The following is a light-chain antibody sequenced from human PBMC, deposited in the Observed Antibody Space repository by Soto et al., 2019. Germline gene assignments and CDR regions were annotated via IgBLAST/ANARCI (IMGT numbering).Light chain of an antibody. V-gene: IGKV1-5*03. CDR1: QSISSW. Sequence: DIQMTQSPSTLSASVGDRVTITCRASQSISSWLAWYQQKPGKAPKLLIYKASSLESGVPSRFSGSGSGTEFTLTIRSMQTDAFANYYCQQYNSYSRTFGQGTKVDIK. CDR3: QQYNSYSRT. CDR2: KAS. J-gene: IGKJ1*01.